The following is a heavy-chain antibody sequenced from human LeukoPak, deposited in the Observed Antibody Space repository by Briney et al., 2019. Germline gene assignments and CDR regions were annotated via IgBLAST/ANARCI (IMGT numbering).Heavy chain of an antibody. CDR2: IHSDGSTT. Sequence: GGSLRLSCAASGFTFSGYWMHWVRQAPGKGLVWVSHIHSDGSTTGYADSVKGRFTISRDNAKNTLYLQMNSLRAEDTAVYYCAREGGERGDSSDYRGQGTLVTVSS. CDR1: GFTFSGYW. V-gene: IGHV3-74*01. D-gene: IGHD5-18*01. CDR3: AREGGERGDSSDY. J-gene: IGHJ4*02.